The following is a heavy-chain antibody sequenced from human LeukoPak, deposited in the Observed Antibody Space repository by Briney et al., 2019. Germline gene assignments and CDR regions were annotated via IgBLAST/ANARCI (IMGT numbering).Heavy chain of an antibody. V-gene: IGHV3-48*01. CDR1: GFTFSSYW. Sequence: GGSLRLSCAASGFTFSSYWMSWVRQAPGKGLEWVSYINGGSSPIYYADSVRGRFTISRDNAKNSLYLQMNSLRAEDTAVYYCVRDNPRCCGVVPANIDDYWGQGTLVTVSS. D-gene: IGHD2-15*01. CDR3: VRDNPRCCGVVPANIDDY. CDR2: INGGSSPI. J-gene: IGHJ4*02.